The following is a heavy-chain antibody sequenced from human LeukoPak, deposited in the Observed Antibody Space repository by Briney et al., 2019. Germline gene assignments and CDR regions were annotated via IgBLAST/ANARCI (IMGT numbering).Heavy chain of an antibody. V-gene: IGHV4-39*07. D-gene: IGHD3-22*01. CDR1: GGSISSSFYY. CDR2: INHSGST. CDR3: ARATRYYDSSGYHVNFDY. J-gene: IGHJ4*02. Sequence: SETLSLTCTVSGGSISSSFYYWGWIRQPPGKGLEWIGEINHSGSTNYNPSLKSRVTISVDTSKNQFSLKLSSVTAADTAVYYCARATRYYDSSGYHVNFDYWGQGTLVTVSS.